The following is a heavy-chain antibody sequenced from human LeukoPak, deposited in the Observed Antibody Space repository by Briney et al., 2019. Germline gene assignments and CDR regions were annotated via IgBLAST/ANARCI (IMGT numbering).Heavy chain of an antibody. V-gene: IGHV4-39*07. CDR2: IYYSGST. Sequence: SETLSLTFTVSGGSLSSSSYYWGWLRQPPGKGLKWIGSIYYSGSTYYNPSLKSRVTISVDTSKNQFSLKLSSVTAADTAVYYCARQEMATILEFDYWGQGTLVTVSS. D-gene: IGHD5-24*01. CDR3: ARQEMATILEFDY. J-gene: IGHJ4*02. CDR1: GGSLSSSSYY.